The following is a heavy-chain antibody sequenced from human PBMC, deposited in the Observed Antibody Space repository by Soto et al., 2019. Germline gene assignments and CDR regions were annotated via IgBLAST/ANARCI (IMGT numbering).Heavy chain of an antibody. V-gene: IGHV3-23*01. D-gene: IGHD3-22*01. J-gene: IGHJ4*02. CDR2: ISGSGGST. CDR3: AKDPGEYYYDSSGYYLKGHFDY. CDR1: GFTFSSYA. Sequence: GGSLRLSCAASGFTFSSYAMSWFRQAPGKGLEWVSAISGSGGSTYYADSVKGRFIISRDNSKNTLYLQMNSLRAEDTAVYYCAKDPGEYYYDSSGYYLKGHFDYWGQGTLVTVSS.